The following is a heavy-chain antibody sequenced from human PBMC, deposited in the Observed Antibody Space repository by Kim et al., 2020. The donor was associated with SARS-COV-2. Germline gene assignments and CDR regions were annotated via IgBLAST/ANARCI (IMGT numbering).Heavy chain of an antibody. CDR2: INSDGSST. V-gene: IGHV3-74*01. Sequence: GGSLRLSCAASGFTFSSYWMHWVRQAPGKGLVWVSRINSDGSSTSYADSVKGRFTISRDNAKNTLYLQMNSLRAEDTAVYYCARDRTVDWLFSDRFDYWGQGTLVTVSS. D-gene: IGHD3-9*01. CDR1: GFTFSSYW. J-gene: IGHJ4*02. CDR3: ARDRTVDWLFSDRFDY.